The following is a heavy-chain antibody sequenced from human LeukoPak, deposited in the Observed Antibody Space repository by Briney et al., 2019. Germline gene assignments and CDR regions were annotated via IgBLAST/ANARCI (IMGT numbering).Heavy chain of an antibody. D-gene: IGHD3-10*01. CDR3: ARDQFGY. CDR1: GFIFSSYT. Sequence: PGGSLRLSCAASGFIFSSYTMHWVRQAPGKGLEWVAVISYDGSDKYYADSVKGRFTISRDNSKNTLYLQMNSLRAEDTAVYYCARDQFGYWGQGTLVTVSS. J-gene: IGHJ4*02. CDR2: ISYDGSDK. V-gene: IGHV3-30*04.